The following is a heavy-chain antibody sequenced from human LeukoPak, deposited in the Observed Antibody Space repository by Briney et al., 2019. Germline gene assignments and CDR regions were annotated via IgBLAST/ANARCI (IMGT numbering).Heavy chain of an antibody. CDR3: AKAGPEMQYSSGWYGAFDI. D-gene: IGHD6-19*01. J-gene: IGHJ3*02. CDR1: GFTFSSYA. CDR2: ISGSGGST. Sequence: GGSLRLSCAASGFTFSSYAMSWVRQAPGKGLEWVSAISGSGGSTYYADSVKGRFTISRDNSKNTPYLQMNSLRAEDTAVYYCAKAGPEMQYSSGWYGAFDIWGQGTMVTVSS. V-gene: IGHV3-23*01.